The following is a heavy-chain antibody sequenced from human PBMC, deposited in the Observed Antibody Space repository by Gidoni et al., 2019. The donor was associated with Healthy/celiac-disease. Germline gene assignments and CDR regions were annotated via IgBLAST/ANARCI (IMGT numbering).Heavy chain of an antibody. CDR1: GYTFTGYY. J-gene: IGHJ4*02. CDR3: AREDRAVAGRLCDY. V-gene: IGHV1-2*02. CDR2: LNPNSGGK. D-gene: IGHD6-19*01. Sequence: QVQLVQSGAEVKKPGASVTVSCKASGYTFTGYYLHWVRQAPGQGLEWMGWLNPNSGGKNYAQKVQGRVTMTRDTSSSTAYMELSRLRSDDTAVYDCAREDRAVAGRLCDYWGQGTLVTVSS.